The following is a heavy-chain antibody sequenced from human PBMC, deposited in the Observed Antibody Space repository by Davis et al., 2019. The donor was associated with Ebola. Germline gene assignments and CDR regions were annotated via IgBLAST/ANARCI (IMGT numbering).Heavy chain of an antibody. D-gene: IGHD2-2*01. CDR2: INPNSGGT. CDR3: ARGGVVVPAAIARGMDV. J-gene: IGHJ6*02. V-gene: IGHV1-2*04. CDR1: GYTFTGYY. Sequence: ASVKVSCKASGYTFTGYYMHWVRQAPGQGLEWMGWINPNSGGTNYAQKFQGWVTMTRDTSISTAYMELSRLRSDDTAVYYCARGGVVVPAAIARGMDVWGQGTTVTVSS.